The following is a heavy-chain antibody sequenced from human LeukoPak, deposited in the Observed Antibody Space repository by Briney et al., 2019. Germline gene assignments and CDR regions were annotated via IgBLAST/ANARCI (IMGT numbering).Heavy chain of an antibody. V-gene: IGHV3-33*01. D-gene: IGHD1-26*01. J-gene: IGHJ5*02. CDR1: GFTFSSYG. CDR3: ARDDQGDSGSYP. Sequence: GGSLRLSCAASGFTFSSYGVHWVRQAPGKGLEWVAVIWYDGSNKYYADSVKGRFTISRDNSKNTLYLQMNSLRAEDTAVYYCARDDQGDSGSYPRGQGTLVTVSS. CDR2: IWYDGSNK.